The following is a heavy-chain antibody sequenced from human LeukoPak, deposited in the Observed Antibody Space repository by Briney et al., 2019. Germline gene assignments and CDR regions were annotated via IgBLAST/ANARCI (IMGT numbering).Heavy chain of an antibody. CDR2: IYYSGST. D-gene: IGHD4-23*01. CDR1: GGSISSYY. Sequence: KPSETLSLTCTVSGGSISSYYWSWIRQPPGKGLEWIGYIYYSGSTNYNPSLKSRVTISVDTSKNQFSLKLSSVTAADTAVYYCASPRDDYGGNRLDYWGQGTLVTVSS. CDR3: ASPRDDYGGNRLDY. J-gene: IGHJ4*02. V-gene: IGHV4-59*08.